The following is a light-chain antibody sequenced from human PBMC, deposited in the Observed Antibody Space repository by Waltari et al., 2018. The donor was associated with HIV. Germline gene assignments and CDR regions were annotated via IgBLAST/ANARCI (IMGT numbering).Light chain of an antibody. CDR2: RNN. Sequence: QSVLTQPPSASGTPGPRITISCSGSSSKIGNTYVHWYHHLPGTAPKLLIYRNNQRASGVPDRFSGSKSGTSASLAISGLRSEDEADYYCVTWADRSSGPVVFGGGTKVTVL. CDR3: VTWADRSSGPVV. J-gene: IGLJ2*01. CDR1: SSKIGNTY. V-gene: IGLV1-47*01.